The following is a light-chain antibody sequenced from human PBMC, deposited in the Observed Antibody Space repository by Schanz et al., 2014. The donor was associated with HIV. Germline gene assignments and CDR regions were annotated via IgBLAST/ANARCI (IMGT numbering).Light chain of an antibody. Sequence: QSVLTQPASASATPGQRVTISCSGFSSKIGSNYVYWYQYLPGTAPKLLIYRTNQRPSGVPDRFSGSRSGTSASLAISGVRSEDEANYYCATWDDSLSGWVFGGGTKLTVL. CDR2: RTN. CDR1: SSKIGSNY. J-gene: IGLJ3*02. CDR3: ATWDDSLSGWV. V-gene: IGLV1-47*01.